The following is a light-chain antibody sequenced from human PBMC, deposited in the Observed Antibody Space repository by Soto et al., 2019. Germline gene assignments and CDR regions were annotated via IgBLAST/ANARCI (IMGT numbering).Light chain of an antibody. J-gene: IGKJ4*01. V-gene: IGKV4-1*01. CDR1: QSLLSGSNNKNS. Sequence: DIVMTQSPDSLPVSLGERATINCKSSQSLLSGSNNKNSLTWYQQKPGQPPRLIISWASTRESGVPDRFSGSGSGTDFTLTISSLQPEDVATYYCQQCYSAPLTFGGGTKVEIK. CDR3: QQCYSAPLT. CDR2: WAS.